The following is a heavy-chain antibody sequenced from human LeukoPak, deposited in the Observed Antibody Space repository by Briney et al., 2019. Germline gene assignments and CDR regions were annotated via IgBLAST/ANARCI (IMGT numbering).Heavy chain of an antibody. V-gene: IGHV4-39*07. D-gene: IGHD4-17*01. CDR3: ARPMTTVTDFDY. Sequence: SETLSLTCTVSGGSISSSSYYWGWIRQPPGKGLEWIGSIYYSGSTYYNPSLKSRVTISVDTFKNQFSLKLSSVTAADTAVYYCARPMTTVTDFDYWGQGTLVTVSS. CDR1: GGSISSSSYY. J-gene: IGHJ4*02. CDR2: IYYSGST.